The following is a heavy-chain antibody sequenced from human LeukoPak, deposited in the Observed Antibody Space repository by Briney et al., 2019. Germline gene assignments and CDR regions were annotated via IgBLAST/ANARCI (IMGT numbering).Heavy chain of an antibody. Sequence: SETLSLTCTVSGGSISSYYWSWIRQPPGKGLEWIGYIYYSGSTNYNPSLKSRVTISVDTSKNQFSLKLTSVTAADTAVYYCARHSGHSSTNDAFDIWGQGTMVIVSS. V-gene: IGHV4-59*01. J-gene: IGHJ3*02. CDR2: IYYSGST. CDR3: ARHSGHSSTNDAFDI. CDR1: GGSISSYY. D-gene: IGHD6-13*01.